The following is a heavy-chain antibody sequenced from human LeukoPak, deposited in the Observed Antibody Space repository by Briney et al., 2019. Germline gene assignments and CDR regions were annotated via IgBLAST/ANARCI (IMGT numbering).Heavy chain of an antibody. CDR3: AREWGRIAVAGGPGY. V-gene: IGHV3-33*02. CDR2: IWYDGRTK. D-gene: IGHD6-19*01. Sequence: PGGSLRLSCEVSGFTFSNYGMHWVRQAPGKGLEWLALIWYDGRTKFHADSAKGRFTISRDNSANTLYLQMSSLRVEDTAVYYCAREWGRIAVAGGPGYWGQGARVTVSS. J-gene: IGHJ4*02. CDR1: GFTFSNYG.